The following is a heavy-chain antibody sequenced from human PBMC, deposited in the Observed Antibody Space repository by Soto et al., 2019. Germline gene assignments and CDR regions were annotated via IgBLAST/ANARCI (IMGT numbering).Heavy chain of an antibody. CDR1: GYTFTSYD. CDR3: ARPLYYGSGSSDY. CDR2: MNPNSGNT. V-gene: IGHV1-8*01. D-gene: IGHD3-10*01. Sequence: APVKGSCKASGYTFTSYDSNWVRQATGQGLEWMGWMNPNSGNTGYAQKFQGRVTMTRNTSISTAYMELSSLRSEDTAVYYCARPLYYGSGSSDYWGQGTLVTVSS. J-gene: IGHJ4*02.